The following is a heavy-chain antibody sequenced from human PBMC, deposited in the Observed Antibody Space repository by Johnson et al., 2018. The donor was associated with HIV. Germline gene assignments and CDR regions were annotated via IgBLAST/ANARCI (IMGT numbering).Heavy chain of an antibody. V-gene: IGHV3-30*04. Sequence: QVQLVESGGGVVQPGRSLRLSCAASGFTFSDYAIHWVRQAPGKGLEWVAVISYDGSNKYYADSVKGRFTISRDNSKNTLDLQMNSLRAEDTAVYYCARVWISWSWRDAFDIWGQGTMVTVSS. CDR3: ARVWISWSWRDAFDI. J-gene: IGHJ3*02. CDR1: GFTFSDYA. CDR2: ISYDGSNK. D-gene: IGHD5-12*01.